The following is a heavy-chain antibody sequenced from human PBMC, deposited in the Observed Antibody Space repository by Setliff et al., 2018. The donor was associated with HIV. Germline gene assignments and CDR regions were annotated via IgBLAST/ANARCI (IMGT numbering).Heavy chain of an antibody. Sequence: LSLTCTVSGGSISSYYGSWIRQSAGKGLEWIGRIYSSGSTNYNPSLKSRVTMSVDTSKNQFSLRLSSVTAADTAVYYCAREVRVVLPAAASGNYYYYYMDVWGKGTAVTVSS. CDR2: IYSSGST. V-gene: IGHV4-4*07. D-gene: IGHD2-2*01. CDR1: GGSISSYY. CDR3: AREVRVVLPAAASGNYYYYYMDV. J-gene: IGHJ6*03.